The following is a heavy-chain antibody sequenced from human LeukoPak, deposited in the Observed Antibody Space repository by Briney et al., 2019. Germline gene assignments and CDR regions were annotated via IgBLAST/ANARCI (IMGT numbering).Heavy chain of an antibody. CDR2: ISSSGSTI. J-gene: IGHJ2*01. V-gene: IGHV3-11*01. CDR3: ARDRRHLRGYFDL. CDR1: GFTFSDYY. Sequence: PGGSLRLSCAASGFTFSDYYMSWIRQAPGKGLEWVSYISSSGSTIYYADPVKGRFTISRDNAKNSLYLQMNSLRAEDTAVYYCARDRRHLRGYFDLWGRGTLVTVSS.